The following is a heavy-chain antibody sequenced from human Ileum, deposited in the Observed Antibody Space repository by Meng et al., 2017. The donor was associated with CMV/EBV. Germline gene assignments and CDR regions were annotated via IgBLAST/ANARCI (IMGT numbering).Heavy chain of an antibody. J-gene: IGHJ4*02. CDR3: ARSIAVAGTGFDY. V-gene: IGHV1-2*02. CDR1: GYTFTGYY. CDR2: INPNSGGT. D-gene: IGHD6-19*01. Sequence: KAYGYTFTGYYMHWVRQAPGQGLEWMGWINPNSGGTNYAQKFQGRVTMTRDTSISTAYMELSRLRSDDTAVYYCARSIAVAGTGFDYWGQGTLVTVSS.